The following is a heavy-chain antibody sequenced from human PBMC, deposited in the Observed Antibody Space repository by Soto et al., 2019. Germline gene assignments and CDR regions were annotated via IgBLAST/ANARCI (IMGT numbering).Heavy chain of an antibody. CDR1: GYTFTSYG. D-gene: IGHD1-26*01. CDR2: ISAYNGNT. V-gene: IGHV1-18*01. CDR3: ARWELPYYYGMDV. Sequence: QVQLVQSGAEVKKPGASVKVSCKASGYTFTSYGISWVRQAPGQGLEWMGWISAYNGNTNYAQRLQGRLTMTTDTSTRTAYMELRSLRSDDTAVYYCARWELPYYYGMDVWGQGTTVTVSS. J-gene: IGHJ6*02.